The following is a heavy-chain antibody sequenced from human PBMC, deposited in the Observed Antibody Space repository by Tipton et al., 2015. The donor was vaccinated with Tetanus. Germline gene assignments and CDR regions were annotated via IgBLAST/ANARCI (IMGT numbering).Heavy chain of an antibody. CDR1: GFTVSSNY. D-gene: IGHD6-19*01. Sequence: SLRLSCAASGFTVSSNYMNWVRQAPGKGLEWVSVIYSGGSTYYADSVKGRFTISRDNSKNTRYLQMNSLRVEDTAVYYCARARGVAVAGGDYWGQGTLVTVSS. V-gene: IGHV3-66*01. CDR2: IYSGGST. J-gene: IGHJ4*02. CDR3: ARARGVAVAGGDY.